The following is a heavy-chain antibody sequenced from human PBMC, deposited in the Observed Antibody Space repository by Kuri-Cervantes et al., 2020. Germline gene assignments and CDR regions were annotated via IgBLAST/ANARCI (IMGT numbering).Heavy chain of an antibody. J-gene: IGHJ3*02. D-gene: IGHD6-13*01. CDR1: GGSFSGYY. V-gene: IGHV4-34*01. CDR3: ASFGVAAAGTLALDI. CDR2: INHSGST. Sequence: GSLRLSCAVYGGSFSGYYWSWIRQPPGKGLEWIGEINHSGSTNYNPSLKSRVTISVDTSKNQFSLKLSSVTAADTAVYYCASFGVAAAGTLALDIWGQGTMVTVSS.